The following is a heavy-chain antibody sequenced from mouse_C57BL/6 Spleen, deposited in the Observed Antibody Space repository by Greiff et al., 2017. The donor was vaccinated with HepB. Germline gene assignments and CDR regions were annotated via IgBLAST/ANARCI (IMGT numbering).Heavy chain of an antibody. CDR1: GFTFSDYG. CDR2: ISSGSSTI. Sequence: EVQLVESGGGLVKPGGSLKLSCAASGFTFSDYGMHWVRQAPEKGLEWVAYISSGSSTIYHADTVKGRFTISRDNAKNTLFLQMTSLRSEDTARYYCARRLTPYAMDYWGQGTSVTVSS. D-gene: IGHD1-2*01. V-gene: IGHV5-17*01. CDR3: ARRLTPYAMDY. J-gene: IGHJ4*01.